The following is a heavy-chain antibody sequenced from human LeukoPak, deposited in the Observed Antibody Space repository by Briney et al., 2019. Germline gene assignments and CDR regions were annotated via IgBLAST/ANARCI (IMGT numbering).Heavy chain of an antibody. Sequence: PGGSLRLSCAASGFTFGDYGMSWVRQAPGKGLEGGSGLNWDGGTTGHADSVKGRFTISRDNAKNSLYLQMNSLRAEDTALYYCARAQTYGDYRLLLDYWGQGTLVTVSS. V-gene: IGHV3-20*04. J-gene: IGHJ4*02. CDR1: GFTFGDYG. D-gene: IGHD4-17*01. CDR2: LNWDGGTT. CDR3: ARAQTYGDYRLLLDY.